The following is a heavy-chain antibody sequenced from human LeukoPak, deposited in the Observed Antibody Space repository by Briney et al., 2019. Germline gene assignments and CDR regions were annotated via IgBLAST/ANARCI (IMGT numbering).Heavy chain of an antibody. CDR1: KFTFNNYV. CDR2: ISGSGGST. CDR3: AKDNYYGSGSYINYYYYMDV. V-gene: IGHV3-23*01. D-gene: IGHD3-10*01. Sequence: GGSLRLSCTASKFTFNNYVMSWVRQAPGKGLEWVSAISGSGGSTYYADSVKGRFTISRDNSKNTLYLQMNSLRAEDTAVYYCAKDNYYGSGSYINYYYYMDVWGKGTTVTVSS. J-gene: IGHJ6*03.